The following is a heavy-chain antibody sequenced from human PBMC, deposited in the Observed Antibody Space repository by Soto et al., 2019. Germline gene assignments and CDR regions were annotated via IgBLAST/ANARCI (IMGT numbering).Heavy chain of an antibody. CDR1: GYTFTSYG. CDR2: ISAYNGNT. CDR3: ARDTQVVVVPRYFDY. Sequence: ASVKVSCKASGYTFTSYGISWVRQAPGQGLEWMGWISAYNGNTNYAQKLQGRVTMTTDTSTSTAYMELRSLRSDDTAVYYCARDTQVVVVPRYFDYWGQGTLVTVSS. J-gene: IGHJ4*02. V-gene: IGHV1-18*01. D-gene: IGHD3-22*01.